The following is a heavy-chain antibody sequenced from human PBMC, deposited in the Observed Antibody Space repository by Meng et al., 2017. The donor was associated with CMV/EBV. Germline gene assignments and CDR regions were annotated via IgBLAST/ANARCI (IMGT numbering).Heavy chain of an antibody. Sequence: QVQLVQFGHWVKKPGASVKGSCKASGYTFNTFGISWVRQAPGQGLEWMGWISGYNGVTNYAPKMQGKVTMTTDPSTSTAYLELRSLRSDDTAVYFCARDASFYYDSTGYHSAYWGQGTLVTVSS. CDR3: ARDASFYYDSTGYHSAY. V-gene: IGHV1-18*01. CDR1: GYTFNTFG. J-gene: IGHJ4*02. D-gene: IGHD3-22*01. CDR2: ISGYNGVT.